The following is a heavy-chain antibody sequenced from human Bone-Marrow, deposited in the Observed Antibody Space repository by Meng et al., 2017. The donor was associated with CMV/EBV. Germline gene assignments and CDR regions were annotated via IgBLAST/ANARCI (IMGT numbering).Heavy chain of an antibody. D-gene: IGHD3-9*01. V-gene: IGHV3-73*01. CDR2: ISNGADSHAR. CDR1: GLRFSGSA. Sequence: GEFLKISCAASGLRFSGSAIHWVRLPSGRGLEWVARISNGADSHARVYAASVKGRFTVSRDDSNNTAYLQMNSLKPDDTALHYCTTSYFGTVYGGQGTPVTVSS. J-gene: IGHJ4*02. CDR3: TTSYFGTVY.